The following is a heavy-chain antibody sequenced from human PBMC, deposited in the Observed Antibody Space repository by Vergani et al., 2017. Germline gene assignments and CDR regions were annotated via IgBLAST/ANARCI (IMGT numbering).Heavy chain of an antibody. CDR1: GYTFTSYG. V-gene: IGHV1-69*04. Sequence: QVQLVQSGAEVKKPGASVKVSCKASGYTFTSYGISWVRQAPGQGLEWMGRIIPILGIANYAQKFQGRVTITADKSTSTAYMELSSLRSEDTAVYYCAATGYSSSWYDSAFDIWGQATMVTVSS. CDR3: AATGYSSSWYDSAFDI. D-gene: IGHD6-13*01. CDR2: IIPILGIA. J-gene: IGHJ3*02.